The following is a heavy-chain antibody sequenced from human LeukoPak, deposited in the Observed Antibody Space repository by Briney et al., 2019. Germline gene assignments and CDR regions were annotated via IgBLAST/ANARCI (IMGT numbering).Heavy chain of an antibody. CDR2: ISSSGSTI. V-gene: IGHV3-11*04. CDR3: AREYFGSKIAAPPLTGY. J-gene: IGHJ4*02. CDR1: GFTFSDYY. Sequence: GGSLRLSCAASGFTFSDYYMSWIRQAPGKGLEWVSYISSSGSTIYYADSVKGRFTISRDNAKNSLYLQMNSLRAEDTAVYYCAREYFGSKIAAPPLTGYWGQGTLVTVSS. D-gene: IGHD6-6*01.